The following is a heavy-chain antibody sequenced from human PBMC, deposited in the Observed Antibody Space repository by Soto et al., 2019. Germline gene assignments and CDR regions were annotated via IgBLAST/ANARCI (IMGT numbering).Heavy chain of an antibody. CDR2: MNPNSGNT. J-gene: IGHJ6*02. V-gene: IGHV1-8*01. D-gene: IGHD3-3*01. CDR3: ARGRRRNYDFWSGYEDYYYGMDV. CDR1: GYTFTSYD. Sequence: ASVKVSCKASGYTFTSYDINWVRQATGQGLEWMGWMNPNSGNTGYAQKFQGRVTMTRNTSISTAYMELSSLRSEDTAVYYCARGRRRNYDFWSGYEDYYYGMDVWGQGTTVTVSS.